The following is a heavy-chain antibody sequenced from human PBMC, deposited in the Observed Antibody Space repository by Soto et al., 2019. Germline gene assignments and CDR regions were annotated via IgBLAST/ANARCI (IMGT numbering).Heavy chain of an antibody. V-gene: IGHV4-39*01. D-gene: IGHD2-15*01. Sequence: VIPSETLSLTCTISGGSITSSRYYWGWIRQPPGQGLEWIGSVSYSGTTYYNPSLKSRVTISVDTSNSQSSLKLFSVTAADTAVYFCARHHCSGGSCKSAPGGVFDPWGQGTLVNVS. CDR1: GGSITSSRYY. J-gene: IGHJ5*01. CDR2: VSYSGTT. CDR3: ARHHCSGGSCKSAPGGVFDP.